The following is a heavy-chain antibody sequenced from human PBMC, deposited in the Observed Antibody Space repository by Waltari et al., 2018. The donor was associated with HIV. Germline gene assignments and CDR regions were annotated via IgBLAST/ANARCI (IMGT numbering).Heavy chain of an antibody. CDR3: AKAPLRRSSVGGEGPSHFEY. D-gene: IGHD2-15*01. J-gene: IGHJ4*02. V-gene: IGHV3-23*01. Sequence: EVQLLDSGGGLVRPGGSLSVSCATSGFTFGNYAMSWARPAPGKGPEWVSGISASGGTTYYADSVKGRFTISRDNFKNTLHLQMNGLRAEDTAIYYCAKAPLRRSSVGGEGPSHFEYWGQGTLVTVSS. CDR2: ISASGGTT. CDR1: GFTFGNYA.